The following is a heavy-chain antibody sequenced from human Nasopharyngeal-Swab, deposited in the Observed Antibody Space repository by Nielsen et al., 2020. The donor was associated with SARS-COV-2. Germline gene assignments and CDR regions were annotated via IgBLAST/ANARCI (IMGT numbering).Heavy chain of an antibody. V-gene: IGHV3-23*01. CDR3: AKDRHSGYDYNIYYYYGMDV. J-gene: IGHJ6*02. Sequence: GGSLRLSCAASGFTFSSYAMSWVRQAPGKGLEWVSAISGSGGSTYYADSVKGRFTISRDNSKNTLYLQMNSLRAEDTAVYYCAKDRHSGYDYNIYYYYGMDVWGQGTTVTVSS. D-gene: IGHD5-12*01. CDR1: GFTFSSYA. CDR2: ISGSGGST.